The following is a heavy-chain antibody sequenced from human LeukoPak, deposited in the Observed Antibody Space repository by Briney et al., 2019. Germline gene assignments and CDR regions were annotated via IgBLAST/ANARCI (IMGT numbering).Heavy chain of an antibody. D-gene: IGHD3-22*01. CDR1: GGSISSSSYY. CDR2: IYYSGST. V-gene: IGHV4-39*07. Sequence: SETLSLTCTVSGGSISSSSYYWGWIRQPPGKGLEWIGSIYYSGSTYYNPSLKSRVTISVDTSKNQFSLKLSSVTAADTAVYYCAREPRIVVVPTTTIFDYWGQGTLVTVSS. J-gene: IGHJ4*02. CDR3: AREPRIVVVPTTTIFDY.